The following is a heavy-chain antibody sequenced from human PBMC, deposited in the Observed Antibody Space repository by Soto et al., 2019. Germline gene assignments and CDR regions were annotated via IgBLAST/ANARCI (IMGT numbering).Heavy chain of an antibody. CDR2: IYYSGST. CDR3: ARHGEYSSSAGWFDP. D-gene: IGHD6-6*01. CDR1: GGSISSSSYY. J-gene: IGHJ5*02. Sequence: QLQLQESGPGLVKPSETLSLTCTVSGGSISSSSYYWGWIRQPPGKGLEWIGSIYYSGSTYYNPSLKSRVTISVDTSKNQFYLKLSSVTAADTAVYYCARHGEYSSSAGWFDPWGQGTLVTVSS. V-gene: IGHV4-39*01.